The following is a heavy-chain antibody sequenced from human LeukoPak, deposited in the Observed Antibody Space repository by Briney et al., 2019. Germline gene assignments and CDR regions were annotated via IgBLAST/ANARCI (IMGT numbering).Heavy chain of an antibody. Sequence: SETLSLTCTVSGGSISSGGYYWSWIRQPPGKGLEWIGYIYHSGSTYYNPSLKSRVTISVDRSKNQFSLKLSSVTAADTAVYYCARVGEVAAAADYYYYYMDVWGKGTTVTVSS. CDR1: GGSISSGGYY. J-gene: IGHJ6*03. CDR2: IYHSGST. V-gene: IGHV4-30-2*02. D-gene: IGHD6-13*01. CDR3: ARVGEVAAAADYYYYYMDV.